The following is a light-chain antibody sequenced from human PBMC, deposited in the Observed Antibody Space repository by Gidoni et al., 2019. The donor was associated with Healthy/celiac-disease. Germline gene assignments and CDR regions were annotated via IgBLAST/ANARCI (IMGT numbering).Light chain of an antibody. CDR1: QSVSSY. V-gene: IGKV3-11*01. Sequence: EIVIAPSPATLSLSSGETATLSCRDSQSVSSYLAWYQQKPGQAPRLLIYDASNRATGITARFSGSGSGTDFTLTISSLEPEDFAVYYCQQRSNWPATFGQGTKVEIK. CDR2: DAS. CDR3: QQRSNWPAT. J-gene: IGKJ1*01.